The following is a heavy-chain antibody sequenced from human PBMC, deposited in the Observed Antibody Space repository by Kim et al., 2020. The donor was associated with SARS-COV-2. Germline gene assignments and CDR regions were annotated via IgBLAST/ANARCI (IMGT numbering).Heavy chain of an antibody. V-gene: IGHV4-4*08. CDR3: ARSTDANRWFFFGFDY. J-gene: IGHJ4*02. Sequence: PSLTSRVTIAADTSKNQFSLKMTSVTAADTAMYYCARSTDANRWFFFGFDYWGQGTLVTVSS. D-gene: IGHD1-1*01.